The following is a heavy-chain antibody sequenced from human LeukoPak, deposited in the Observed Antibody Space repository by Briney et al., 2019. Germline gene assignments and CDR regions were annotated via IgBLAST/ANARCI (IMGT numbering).Heavy chain of an antibody. D-gene: IGHD6-19*01. J-gene: IGHJ4*02. V-gene: IGHV4-59*13. CDR2: IFFSGTT. Sequence: SETLSLTCTVSSVSLTNYYWSWIRGPPGKGVEGGVYIFFSGTTNYNPSLKSRVTISVDTSKNPFSLKMTSVTAADTAVYFCARVGSGGAWFDFWGQGTLVTVSS. CDR1: SVSLTNYY. CDR3: ARVGSGGAWFDF.